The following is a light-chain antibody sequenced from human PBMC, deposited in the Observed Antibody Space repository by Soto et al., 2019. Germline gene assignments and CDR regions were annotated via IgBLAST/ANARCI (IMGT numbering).Light chain of an antibody. V-gene: IGKV4-1*01. CDR1: QSVLSSSNSKNY. CDR2: WAS. CDR3: QQYYSTPFT. Sequence: DIVMTQSPDSLAVSLGETATINCKSSQSVLSSSNSKNYLAWYRQKPGQPPKLLIYWASTRESGVPDRFSGSGSGTDFTLTISSLQAEDVAVYYCQQYYSTPFTFGPGTKVDIK. J-gene: IGKJ3*01.